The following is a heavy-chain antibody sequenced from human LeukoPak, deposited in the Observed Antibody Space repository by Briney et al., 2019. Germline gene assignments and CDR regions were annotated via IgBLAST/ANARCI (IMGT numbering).Heavy chain of an antibody. D-gene: IGHD5-24*01. CDR3: ATRAIRRDGYNYGRKFDY. CDR1: GYTLTELF. CDR2: FDPEDGKT. J-gene: IGHJ4*02. Sequence: ASVKVSCKVSGYTLTELFMHWVRQPPGKELAGVGGFDPEDGKTIYAQKFQGRVTMTEDTSTDTAYMELSSLRSEDTAVYYCATRAIRRDGYNYGRKFDYWGQGTLVTVSS. V-gene: IGHV1-24*01.